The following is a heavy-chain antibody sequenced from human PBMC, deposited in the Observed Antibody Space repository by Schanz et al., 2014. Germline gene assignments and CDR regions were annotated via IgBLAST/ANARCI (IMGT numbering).Heavy chain of an antibody. D-gene: IGHD3-10*01. V-gene: IGHV3-33*08. CDR1: GFTFRSYG. CDR2: ISYDGSSK. J-gene: IGHJ3*02. CDR3: ARGIITMVRGGDVGAFDM. Sequence: VHLLESGGGLVQPGGSLRLSCAASGFTFRSYGMHWVRQAPGKGLEWVALISYDGSSKNHADSVQGRFTISRDNSKNALYLQMDSLRAEDTAVYYCARGIITMVRGGDVGAFDMWGQGTMVTVSS.